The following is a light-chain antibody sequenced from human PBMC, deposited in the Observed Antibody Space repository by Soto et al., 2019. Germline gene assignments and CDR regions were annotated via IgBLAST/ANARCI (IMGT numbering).Light chain of an antibody. CDR2: EVT. V-gene: IGLV2-23*02. CDR1: SVATYNL. J-gene: IGLJ2*01. Sequence: QSALTQPASVSGSPGQSITISCTGTSVATYNLVSWYQQQPGKVPKLIIYEVTKRPSGVSDRFSGSKSDNTASLTISGLQAEDEADYYCCSLVASSTFVFGGGTRLTVL. CDR3: CSLVASSTFV.